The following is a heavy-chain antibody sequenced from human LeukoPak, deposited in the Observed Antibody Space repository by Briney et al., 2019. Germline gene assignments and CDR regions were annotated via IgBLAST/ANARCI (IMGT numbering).Heavy chain of an antibody. CDR2: IYYSGST. J-gene: IGHJ4*02. D-gene: IGHD4-17*01. Sequence: SETLSLTCTVSGGSISSSSYYWGWVRQPPGKGLEWIASIYYSGSTYYNPSLKSRVTISVDTSKNQFSLKLSSVTAADTAVYYCARVSRKTTVLDYWGQGTLVTVSS. CDR3: ARVSRKTTVLDY. CDR1: GGSISSSSYY. V-gene: IGHV4-39*07.